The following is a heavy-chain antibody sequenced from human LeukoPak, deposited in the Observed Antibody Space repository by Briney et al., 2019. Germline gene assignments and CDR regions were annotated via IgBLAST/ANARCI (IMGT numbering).Heavy chain of an antibody. CDR2: INHSGST. J-gene: IGHJ4*02. D-gene: IGHD2-2*02. CDR3: ARGRGYCSSTSCYTEGYYFDY. Sequence: SETLSLTCAVYGGSFSGYYWSWLRQPPGKGLEWIGEINHSGSTNYNPSLKSRVTISVDTSKNQFSLKLSSVTAADTAVYYCARGRGYCSSTSCYTEGYYFDYWGQGTLVTVSS. CDR1: GGSFSGYY. V-gene: IGHV4-34*01.